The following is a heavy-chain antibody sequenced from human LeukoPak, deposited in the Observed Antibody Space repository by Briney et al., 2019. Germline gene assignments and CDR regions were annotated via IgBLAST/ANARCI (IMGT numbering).Heavy chain of an antibody. Sequence: PGGSLRLSCAASGFTFSSYSMNWVRQAPGKGLEWASYIRTSGTNTDYTGSVKGRFTISRDNAKNSLYLQMNSLRAEDTAVYYCARMNYVSSGWGAPFDYWGQGTLVTVSS. CDR1: GFTFSSYS. D-gene: IGHD1-7*01. CDR2: IRTSGTNT. CDR3: ARMNYVSSGWGAPFDY. V-gene: IGHV3-48*04. J-gene: IGHJ4*02.